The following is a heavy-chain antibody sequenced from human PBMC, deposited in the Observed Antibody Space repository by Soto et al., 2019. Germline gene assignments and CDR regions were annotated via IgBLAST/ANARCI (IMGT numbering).Heavy chain of an antibody. J-gene: IGHJ6*02. CDR2: INPNSGGT. V-gene: IGHV1-2*04. D-gene: IGHD5-18*01. CDR1: GYTFTGYY. CDR3: ARAQLWLNYYYYGMDV. Sequence: ASVKVSCKXSGYTFTGYYMHWVRQAPGQGLEWMGWINPNSGGTNYAQKFQGWVTMTRDTSISTAYMELSRLRSDDTAVYYCARAQLWLNYYYYGMDVWGQGTTVTVSS.